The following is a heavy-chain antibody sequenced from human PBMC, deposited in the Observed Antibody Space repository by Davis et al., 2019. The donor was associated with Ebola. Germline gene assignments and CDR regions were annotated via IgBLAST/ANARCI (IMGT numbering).Heavy chain of an antibody. J-gene: IGHJ4*02. V-gene: IGHV1-18*01. CDR2: ISVYNGNT. Sequence: ASVKVSCKASGYTFTSYGISWVRQAPGQGLEWMGWISVYNGNTNYAQKLQGRVTMTTDKSTSTAYMELSSLRSEDTAVYYCARLYCSSTSCHFDYWGQGTLVTVSS. CDR1: GYTFTSYG. D-gene: IGHD2-2*01. CDR3: ARLYCSSTSCHFDY.